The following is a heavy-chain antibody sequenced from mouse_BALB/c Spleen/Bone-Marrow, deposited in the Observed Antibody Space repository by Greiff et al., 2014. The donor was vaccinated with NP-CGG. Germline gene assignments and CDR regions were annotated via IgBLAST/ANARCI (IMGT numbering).Heavy chain of an antibody. V-gene: IGHV1S29*02. J-gene: IGHJ1*01. D-gene: IGHD2-14*01. CDR1: GYTFTYYN. Sequence: VQLQQSGPELVKPGASVKISCKASGYTFTYYNMHWVKQIHGKSLEWIGYIYPYNGGTGYNQKFKSKATLTGDNSSSTAYMELRSLTSEDSAVYYCARFRYDWYFDVWGAGTTVTVSS. CDR2: IYPYNGGT. CDR3: ARFRYDWYFDV.